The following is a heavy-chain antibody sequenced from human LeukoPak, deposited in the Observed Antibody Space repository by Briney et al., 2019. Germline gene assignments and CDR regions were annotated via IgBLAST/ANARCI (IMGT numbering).Heavy chain of an antibody. CDR3: ARVSLGYCSSTSCRQYYFDY. V-gene: IGHV4-31*03. Sequence: SETLSLTCTVSGGSISSGGYYWSWIRQHPGKGLEWIGYIYYSGSTYYNPSLKSRVTISVDTSKNQFSLKLSSVTAADTAVYYCARVSLGYCSSTSCRQYYFDYWGQGTLVTVSS. D-gene: IGHD2-2*01. CDR1: GGSISSGGYY. CDR2: IYYSGST. J-gene: IGHJ4*02.